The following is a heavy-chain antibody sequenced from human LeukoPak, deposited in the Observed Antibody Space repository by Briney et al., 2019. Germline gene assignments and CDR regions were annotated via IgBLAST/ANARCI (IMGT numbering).Heavy chain of an antibody. D-gene: IGHD6-13*01. CDR2: IKQDESEK. V-gene: IGHV3-7*03. CDR1: GFTFSTYW. CDR3: AKGGIYRGYYYYYMDV. Sequence: GGSLRLSCAASGFTFSTYWMTWVRQAPGKGLEWVANIKQDESEKYYVDSVKGRFTISRDNAKNSLYLQMNSLRGEDTALYYCAKGGIYRGYYYYYMDVWGKGTTVTISS. J-gene: IGHJ6*03.